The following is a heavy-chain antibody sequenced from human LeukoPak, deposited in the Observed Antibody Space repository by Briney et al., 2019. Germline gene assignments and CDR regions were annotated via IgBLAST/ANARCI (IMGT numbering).Heavy chain of an antibody. CDR3: AREYSSSWYLYYGMDV. CDR2: ISYEGSNK. D-gene: IGHD6-13*01. CDR1: GFTFSSYA. V-gene: IGHV3-30-3*01. Sequence: GGSLRLSCAASGFTFSSYAMHWVRQAPGKGLEWVAVISYEGSNKYYADSVKGRFTISRDNSKNTLYLQMNSLRAEDTAVYYCAREYSSSWYLYYGMDVWGQGTTVTVSS. J-gene: IGHJ6*02.